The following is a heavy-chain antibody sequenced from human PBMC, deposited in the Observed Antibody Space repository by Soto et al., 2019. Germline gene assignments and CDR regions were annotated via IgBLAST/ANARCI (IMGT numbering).Heavy chain of an antibody. CDR2: IKQDGSEK. D-gene: IGHD3-16*01. J-gene: IGHJ5*02. CDR3: ARDLGNWFDP. CDR1: GFTFSSYW. V-gene: IGHV3-7*01. Sequence: GGSLRLSCVASGFTFSSYWMSWVRQAPGKGLEWVANIKQDGSEKYYVDSVKGRFTISRDNAKNSLYLQMNSLRAEDTAVYYCARDLGNWFDPWGQGTLVTVSS.